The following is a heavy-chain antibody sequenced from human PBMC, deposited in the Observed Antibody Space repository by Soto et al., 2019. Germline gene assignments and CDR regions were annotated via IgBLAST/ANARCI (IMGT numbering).Heavy chain of an antibody. Sequence: QVQLVQSGAEVKKPGSSVKVSCKASGGTFSSYAISWVRQAPGQGLEWMGGIIPIFGTANYAQKFQGRVTITADKSTSTAYMELSSLRSEDTAVYYCARDGQNNNYGYYDYGMDVCGKGTTVTVSS. D-gene: IGHD4-4*01. CDR3: ARDGQNNNYGYYDYGMDV. J-gene: IGHJ6*04. CDR2: IIPIFGTA. V-gene: IGHV1-69*06. CDR1: GGTFSSYA.